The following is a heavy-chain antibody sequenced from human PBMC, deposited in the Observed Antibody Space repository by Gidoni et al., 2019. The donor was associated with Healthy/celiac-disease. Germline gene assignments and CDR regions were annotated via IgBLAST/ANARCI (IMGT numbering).Heavy chain of an antibody. CDR1: GGSFSGYY. CDR3: ARGLLGDIVATNAFDI. Sequence: QVQLQQWGAGLLKPSETLSLTCAVYGGSFSGYYWSWIRQPPGKGLEWIGEINHSGSTNYNPSLKSRVTISVDTSKNQFSLKLSSVTAADTAVYYCARGLLGDIVATNAFDIWGQGTMVTVSS. CDR2: INHSGST. V-gene: IGHV4-34*01. D-gene: IGHD5-12*01. J-gene: IGHJ3*02.